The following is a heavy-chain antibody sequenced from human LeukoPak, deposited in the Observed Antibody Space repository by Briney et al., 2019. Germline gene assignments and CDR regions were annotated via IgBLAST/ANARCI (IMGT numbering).Heavy chain of an antibody. CDR3: ARGEAANWFDP. CDR1: GSSISSSSYY. CDR2: IYYSGST. J-gene: IGHJ5*02. Sequence: SETLSLTCTVSGSSISSSSYYWGWVRQPPGKGLEWIGSIYYSGSTYYNPTLKSRVTISVDTSKNQFSLKLSSVTAADTAVYYCARGEAANWFDPWGQGTLVTVSS. D-gene: IGHD1-26*01. V-gene: IGHV4-39*07.